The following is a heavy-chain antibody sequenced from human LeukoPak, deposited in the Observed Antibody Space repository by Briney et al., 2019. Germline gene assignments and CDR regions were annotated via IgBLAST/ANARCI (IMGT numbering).Heavy chain of an antibody. D-gene: IGHD3-16*01. Sequence: PGGSLRLSCAASGFTFSSYWMTWVRQAPGKGLEWVANIKHNGDELNYVDSVEGRFTISRDNAENSLYLHMTSLRAEDTAVYYCARELRTLDSWGQGTLVTVSS. J-gene: IGHJ4*02. V-gene: IGHV3-7*01. CDR2: IKHNGDEL. CDR1: GFTFSSYW. CDR3: ARELRTLDS.